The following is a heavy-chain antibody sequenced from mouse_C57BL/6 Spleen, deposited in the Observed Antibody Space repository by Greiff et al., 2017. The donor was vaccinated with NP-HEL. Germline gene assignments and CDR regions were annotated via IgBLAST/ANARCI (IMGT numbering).Heavy chain of an antibody. CDR3: ASSNYGAMDY. CDR1: GYSITSGYY. V-gene: IGHV3-6*01. Sequence: EVKLMESGPGLVKPSQSLSLTCSVTGYSITSGYYWNWIRQFPGNKLEWMGYISYDGSNNYNPSLKNRISITRDTSKNQFFLKLNSVTTEDTATYYCASSNYGAMDYWGQGTSVTVSS. D-gene: IGHD2-5*01. CDR2: ISYDGSN. J-gene: IGHJ4*01.